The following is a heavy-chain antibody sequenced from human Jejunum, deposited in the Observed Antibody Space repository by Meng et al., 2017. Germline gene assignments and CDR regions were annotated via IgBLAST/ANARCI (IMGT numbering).Heavy chain of an antibody. CDR2: IKQDGSVS. V-gene: IGHV3-7*01. D-gene: IGHD2/OR15-2a*01. CDR1: AFSFSDYW. J-gene: IGHJ4*02. Sequence: GESLKISCEASAFSFSDYWMTWVRQAPGKGLEWVANIKQDGSVSDYVDSVKGRFTISRDNAKNTLYLQLNSLRAEDTAVYYCARESVDIYALDYWGQGTLVTVSS. CDR3: ARESVDIYALDY.